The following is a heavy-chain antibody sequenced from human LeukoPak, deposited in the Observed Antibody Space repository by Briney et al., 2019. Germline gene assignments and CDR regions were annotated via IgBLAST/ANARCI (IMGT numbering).Heavy chain of an antibody. V-gene: IGHV3-23*01. CDR2: ISGSGGST. D-gene: IGHD1-26*01. CDR1: GFTFSSYG. J-gene: IGHJ6*03. CDR3: ARATWDPNYYYYMDV. Sequence: GGSLRLSCAASGFTFSSYGMSWVRQAPGKGLEWVSAISGSGGSTYYADSVKGRFTISRDNAKNSLFLQMNSLRAEDTAVYFCARATWDPNYYYYMDVWGKGTTVTISS.